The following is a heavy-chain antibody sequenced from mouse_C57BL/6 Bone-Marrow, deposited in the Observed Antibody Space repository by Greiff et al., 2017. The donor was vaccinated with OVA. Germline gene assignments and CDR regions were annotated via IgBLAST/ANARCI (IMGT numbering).Heavy chain of an antibody. CDR3: ALGYYVPFAY. J-gene: IGHJ3*01. V-gene: IGHV1-64*01. D-gene: IGHD2-3*01. CDR2: IRPNSGST. Sequence: QVQLQQPGAELVKPGASVKLSCKASGYTFTSYWMHWVKQRPGQGLEWIGMIRPNSGSTNYNEKFKSKATLTVDKSSSTAYMQLSSLTSEDSAVYYCALGYYVPFAYWGQGTLVTVSA. CDR1: GYTFTSYW.